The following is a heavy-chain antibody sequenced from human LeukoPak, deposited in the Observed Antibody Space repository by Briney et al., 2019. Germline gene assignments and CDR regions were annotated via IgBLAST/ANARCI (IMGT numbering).Heavy chain of an antibody. CDR3: AREVAAGTSDY. D-gene: IGHD6-13*01. Sequence: HPGGSLRLSCAASGFTVSSNYMSWVRQAPGKGLEGVSVIYSGGSTYYADSVKGRFTISRDNSKNTLYLQMNSLRAEDTAVYYCAREVAAGTSDYWGQGTLVTVSS. V-gene: IGHV3-53*01. CDR1: GFTVSSNY. CDR2: IYSGGST. J-gene: IGHJ4*02.